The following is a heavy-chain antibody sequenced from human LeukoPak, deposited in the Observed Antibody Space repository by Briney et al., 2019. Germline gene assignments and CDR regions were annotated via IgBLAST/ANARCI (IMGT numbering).Heavy chain of an antibody. CDR1: GFTFDDYA. J-gene: IGHJ6*02. CDR3: PRSEILQYGMDV. Sequence: GGSLRLSCAASGFTFDDYAMHWVRQAPGKGLEWVSGISWNSGSIGYADSVKGRFTISRDNAKNSLYLQMNSLRAEDTALYYCPRSEILQYGMDVWGQGTTVTVSS. CDR2: ISWNSGSI. D-gene: IGHD2-15*01. V-gene: IGHV3-9*01.